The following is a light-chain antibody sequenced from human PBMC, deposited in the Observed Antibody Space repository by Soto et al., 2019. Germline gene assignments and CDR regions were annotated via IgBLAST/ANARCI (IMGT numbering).Light chain of an antibody. CDR3: QQRSDWPST. Sequence: EIVMTQSPATLSLSPGERATLSCRASQSVRTDLAWYQQKPGQAPRLVIYDVSNMATGIPARFSGSGSGTDFTLTISSLEPEDFALYYCQQRSDWPSTFGGGTKVQIK. CDR2: DVS. CDR1: QSVRTD. V-gene: IGKV3-11*01. J-gene: IGKJ4*01.